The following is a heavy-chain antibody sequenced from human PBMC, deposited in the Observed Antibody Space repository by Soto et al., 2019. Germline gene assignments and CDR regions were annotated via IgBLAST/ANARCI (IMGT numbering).Heavy chain of an antibody. Sequence: PSENLSLTCSVSGDSINHYYWSWIRQPPGKGLEWIGYTFHRGSTNYAPSLKRRGSISVDPSKNQVSLLLTSLTVADTAVYYGARADTPKTFFDFWGQGTLVTASS. V-gene: IGHV4-59*01. CDR2: TFHRGST. CDR3: ARADTPKTFFDF. CDR1: GDSINHYY. J-gene: IGHJ4*02.